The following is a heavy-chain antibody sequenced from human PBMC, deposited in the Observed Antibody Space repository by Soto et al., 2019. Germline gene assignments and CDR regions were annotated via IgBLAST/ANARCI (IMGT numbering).Heavy chain of an antibody. J-gene: IGHJ4*02. Sequence: QVQLQESGPGLVKPSGTLSLTCAVSSGSISSSNWWSWVRQPPGKGLEWIGEIYHSGSTNYNPSLKSRVTISGDKSKDQFSLKLSSVTAADTAVYYCAGLIAVAGTGYYFDYWGQGTLVTVSS. V-gene: IGHV4-4*02. CDR3: AGLIAVAGTGYYFDY. CDR2: IYHSGST. D-gene: IGHD6-19*01. CDR1: SGSISSSNW.